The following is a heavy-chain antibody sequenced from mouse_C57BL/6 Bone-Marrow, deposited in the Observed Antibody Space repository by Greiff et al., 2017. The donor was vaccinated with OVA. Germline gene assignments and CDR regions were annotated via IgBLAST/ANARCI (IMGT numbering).Heavy chain of an antibody. J-gene: IGHJ4*01. CDR2: ISSGGDYI. D-gene: IGHD1-1*01. V-gene: IGHV5-9-1*02. Sequence: EVQLVESGEGLVKPGGSLKLSCAASGFTFSSYAMSWVRQTPEKRLEWVAYISSGGDYIYYADTVKGRFTISRDNARNTLYLQMCSLKYEDTAMYYCTRVLDAMDYWGQGTAVTDSS. CDR3: TRVLDAMDY. CDR1: GFTFSSYA.